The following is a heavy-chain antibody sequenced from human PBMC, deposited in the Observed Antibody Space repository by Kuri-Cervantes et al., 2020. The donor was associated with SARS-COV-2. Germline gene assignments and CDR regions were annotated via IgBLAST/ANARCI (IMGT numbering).Heavy chain of an antibody. J-gene: IGHJ4*02. D-gene: IGHD3-10*01. V-gene: IGHV3-33*01. CDR1: GFTFSSYG. CDR2: IWYDGSNK. CDR3: ARAMVDPLWFGELLSPPDY. Sequence: GESLKISCAASGFTFSSYGMHWVRQAPGKGLEWVAVIWYDGSNKYYADSVKGRFTISRDNSKNTLYLQMNSLRAEDTAVYYCARAMVDPLWFGELLSPPDYWGQGTLVTVSS.